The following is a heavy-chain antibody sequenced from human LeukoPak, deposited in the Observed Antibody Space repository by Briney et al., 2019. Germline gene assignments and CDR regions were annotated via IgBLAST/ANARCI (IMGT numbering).Heavy chain of an antibody. CDR2: INWNGGST. CDR1: GFTFDDYG. CDR3: ARDVLDIVVVPAAPGSYMDV. J-gene: IGHJ6*03. Sequence: GGSLRLSCAASGFTFDDYGMSWVRQAPGKGLEWVSGINWNGGSTGYTDSVKGRFTISRDNAKNSLYLQMNSLRAEDTALYHCARDVLDIVVVPAAPGSYMDVWGKGTTVTVSS. V-gene: IGHV3-20*01. D-gene: IGHD2-2*03.